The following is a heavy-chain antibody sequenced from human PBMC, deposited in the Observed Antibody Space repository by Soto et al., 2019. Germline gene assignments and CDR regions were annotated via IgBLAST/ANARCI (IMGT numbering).Heavy chain of an antibody. J-gene: IGHJ5*02. CDR1: GYTFTSYD. V-gene: IGHV1-8*01. CDR2: MNPNSGNT. CDR3: AREGVPEYISSSVWFDP. Sequence: GASVKVSCKASGYTFTSYDINWVRQATGQGLEWMGWMNPNSGNTGYAQKFQGRVTMTRNTSISTAYMEMSSLRSKDTVVYYCAREGVPEYISSSVWFDPWGQGTLVTVSS. D-gene: IGHD6-6*01.